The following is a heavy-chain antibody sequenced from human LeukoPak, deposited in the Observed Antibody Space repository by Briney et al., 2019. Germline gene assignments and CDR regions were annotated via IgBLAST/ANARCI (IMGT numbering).Heavy chain of an antibody. CDR3: ARGGGLDV. V-gene: IGHV3-7*03. J-gene: IGHJ6*02. CDR2: INHNGNVN. CDR1: GFTFNNYA. Sequence: GGSLRLSCAGSGFTFNNYAMSWVRRAPGKGLEWVASINHNGNVNYYVDSVKGRFTISRDNAKNSLYLQMSNLRAEDTAVYFCARGGGLDVWGQGATVTVSS. D-gene: IGHD3-16*01.